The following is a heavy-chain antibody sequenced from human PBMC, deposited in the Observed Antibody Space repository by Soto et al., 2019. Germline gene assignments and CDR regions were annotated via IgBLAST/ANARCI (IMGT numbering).Heavy chain of an antibody. CDR1: GFTFSSYA. V-gene: IGHV3-23*01. CDR3: AKVTITFGGVIVDYFDY. J-gene: IGHJ4*02. D-gene: IGHD3-16*02. CDR2: ISGSGGST. Sequence: EVQLLESGGGLVQPGGSLRLSCAASGFTFSSYAMSWVRQAPGKGLEWVSAISGSGGSTYYADSVKGRFTISRDNSKNTLYLQMNSLRAEDTAVYYCAKVTITFGGVIVDYFDYWGQGTLVTVSS.